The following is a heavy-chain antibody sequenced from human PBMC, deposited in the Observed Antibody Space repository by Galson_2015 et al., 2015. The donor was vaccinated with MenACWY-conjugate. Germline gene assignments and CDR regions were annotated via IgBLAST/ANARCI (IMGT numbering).Heavy chain of an antibody. Sequence: SLRLSCAASEFSFSDYAMNWVRQAPGKGLEWVATISGDGGTTYYGDSVKGRCTISRDNRKDTLVSQMNSLRGEDTAIYYCAKGPLRYSSGWYYFDYWGQGTLVTVSS. CDR2: ISGDGGTT. J-gene: IGHJ4*02. CDR1: EFSFSDYA. D-gene: IGHD6-19*01. V-gene: IGHV3-23*02. CDR3: AKGPLRYSSGWYYFDY.